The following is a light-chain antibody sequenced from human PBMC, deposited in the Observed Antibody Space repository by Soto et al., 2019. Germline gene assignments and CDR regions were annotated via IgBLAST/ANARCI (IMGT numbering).Light chain of an antibody. Sequence: QSVLTQPPSESGAPGQRVTISCTGSNSNIGAGYDVHWYQQFPGTAPKLLIYFNSNRPSGVPDRFSGSTSGTSASLAITGLQAEDEADYYCESYDSSLSGYVFGAGTKVTVL. CDR1: NSNIGAGYD. V-gene: IGLV1-40*01. CDR2: FNS. J-gene: IGLJ1*01. CDR3: ESYDSSLSGYV.